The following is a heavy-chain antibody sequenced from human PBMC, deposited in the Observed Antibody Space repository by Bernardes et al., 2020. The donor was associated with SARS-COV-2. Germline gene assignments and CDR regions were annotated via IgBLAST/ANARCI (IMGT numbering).Heavy chain of an antibody. CDR1: GFTLDTFA. J-gene: IGHJ4*02. D-gene: IGHD2-21*02. Sequence: GGSLRLSCATSGFTLDTFAVSWVRQAPGKGLEWVSGVSNTGDTDYAASVKGRFTISRDTSKNIVFLQMNSLRAEDTAVYYCAKDYCGSDCDFFDYWGQGTEVTVSS. CDR3: AKDYCGSDCDFFDY. V-gene: IGHV3-23*01. CDR2: VSNTGDT.